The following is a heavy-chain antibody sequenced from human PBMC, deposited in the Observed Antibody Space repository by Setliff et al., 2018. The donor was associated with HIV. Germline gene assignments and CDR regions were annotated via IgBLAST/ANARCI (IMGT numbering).Heavy chain of an antibody. Sequence: SETLSLTCTISGDSVSSRSYYWSWIRQPPGKGLEWIGYIYYSGSTNYNPSLKSRVTISVDTSKNHFSLKLRSVTAADTAVYYCAQLGMVDDFDYWGQGTLVTVSS. V-gene: IGHV4-61*03. CDR3: AQLGMVDDFDY. CDR2: IYYSGST. CDR1: GDSVSSRSYY. J-gene: IGHJ4*02. D-gene: IGHD1-1*01.